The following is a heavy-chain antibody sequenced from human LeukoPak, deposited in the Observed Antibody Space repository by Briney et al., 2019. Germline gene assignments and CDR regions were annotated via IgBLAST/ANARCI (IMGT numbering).Heavy chain of an antibody. CDR3: AKDRAIRLFDY. J-gene: IGHJ4*02. Sequence: GGSLRLSCAASGFTFSTYSMSWVRQAPGKGLEWVSYISSSSSTIYYADSVKGRFTISRDNAKNTLYLQMNSLRAEDTAVYYCAKDRAIRLFDYWGQGTLVTVSS. CDR1: GFTFSTYS. V-gene: IGHV3-48*01. CDR2: ISSSSSTI.